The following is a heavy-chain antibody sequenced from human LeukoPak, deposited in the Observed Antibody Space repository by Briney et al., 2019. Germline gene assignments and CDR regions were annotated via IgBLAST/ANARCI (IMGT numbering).Heavy chain of an antibody. D-gene: IGHD5-24*01. V-gene: IGHV3-23*03. CDR2: IYRAGNT. CDR1: GFTFSSYG. CDR3: AKVGDGYNFYWYFDL. J-gene: IGHJ2*01. Sequence: GGTLRLSCAASGFTFSSYGMTWVRQAPGKGLECVSLIYRAGNTYYPDSVRGRFAISRDTSKKTLYLQMNDLKAEDTAVYYCAKVGDGYNFYWYFDLWGRGTLVTVSS.